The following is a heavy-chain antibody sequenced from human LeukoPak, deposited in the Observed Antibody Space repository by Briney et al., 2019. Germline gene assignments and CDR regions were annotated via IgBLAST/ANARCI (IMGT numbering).Heavy chain of an antibody. CDR1: GGSISSSYY. D-gene: IGHD4-17*01. Sequence: SETLSLTCAVSGGSISSSYYWSWIRQPPGKGLEWIGYIYYSGSTNYNPSLKSRVTISVDTSKNQFSLKLSSVTAADTAVYYCARWGSGYGDPENWGQGTLVTVSS. CDR3: ARWGSGYGDPEN. CDR2: IYYSGST. J-gene: IGHJ4*02. V-gene: IGHV4-61*01.